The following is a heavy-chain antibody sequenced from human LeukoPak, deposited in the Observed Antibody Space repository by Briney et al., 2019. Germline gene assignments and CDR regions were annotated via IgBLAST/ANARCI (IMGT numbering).Heavy chain of an antibody. CDR1: GGSFSGYY. CDR2: INHSGST. J-gene: IGHJ4*02. Sequence: SETLSLTCAVYGGSFSGYYWSWIRQPPGKGLEWIGEINHSGSTNYNPSLKSRVTISVDTSKNQFSLKLSSVTAADTAVYYCARATYCSGDSCYSGIFDYWGQGTLVTGPS. V-gene: IGHV4-34*01. D-gene: IGHD2-15*01. CDR3: ARATYCSGDSCYSGIFDY.